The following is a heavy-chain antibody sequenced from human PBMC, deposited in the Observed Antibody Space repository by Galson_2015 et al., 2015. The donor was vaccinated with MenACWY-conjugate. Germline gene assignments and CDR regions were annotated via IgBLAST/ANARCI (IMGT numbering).Heavy chain of an antibody. CDR2: IGTAGDT. V-gene: IGHV3-13*04. CDR1: RFTFSTFD. CDR3: AREIYGLGAFDI. D-gene: IGHD5-12*01. J-gene: IGHJ3*02. Sequence: SLRLSCAASRFTFSTFDMHWVRHAPGKGLEWVSTIGTAGDTYYPDSVKGRFTISRENAKNSLYLQMNSLRAGDTAVYYCAREIYGLGAFDIWGQGTMVTVSS.